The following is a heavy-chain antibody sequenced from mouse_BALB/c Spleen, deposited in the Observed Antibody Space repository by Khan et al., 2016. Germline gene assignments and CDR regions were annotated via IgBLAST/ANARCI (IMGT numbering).Heavy chain of an antibody. V-gene: IGHV14-3*02. J-gene: IGHJ4*01. D-gene: IGHD2-3*01. CDR1: GFNIKDTY. Sequence: VQLQQSGAELVKPGASVKLSCTASGFNIKDTYMHWVKQRPEQGLEWIGRIDPANGNTKYDPKFQGKATITAETSSKTAYLQLSSLTSEDTAVYYCARSRVYDGYYGYAMDYWGQGTSVTVSS. CDR2: IDPANGNT. CDR3: ARSRVYDGYYGYAMDY.